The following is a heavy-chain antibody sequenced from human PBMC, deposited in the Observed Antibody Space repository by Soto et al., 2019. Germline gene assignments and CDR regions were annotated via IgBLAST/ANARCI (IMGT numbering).Heavy chain of an antibody. Sequence: QMQLVQSGAEVKKPGSSVKVSCKASGGTFSSYAISWVRQAPGQGLEWMGGIIPIFGTANYAQKFQGRVTITADESTSTAYMELSSLRSEDTAVYYCARDRCSSTSCHRDYYYYYGMDVWGQGTTVTVSS. CDR2: IIPIFGTA. CDR1: GGTFSSYA. CDR3: ARDRCSSTSCHRDYYYYYGMDV. J-gene: IGHJ6*02. D-gene: IGHD2-2*01. V-gene: IGHV1-69*01.